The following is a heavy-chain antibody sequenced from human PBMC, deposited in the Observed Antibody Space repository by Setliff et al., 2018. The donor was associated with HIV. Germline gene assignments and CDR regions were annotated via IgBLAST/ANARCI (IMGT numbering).Heavy chain of an antibody. Sequence: GASVKVSCKTSGYTFTASNVHWVRQAPGQGLEWMGWINPSRGDTNYAQKFQGRVTMTRDTPIRTAYMELSRLQSDDTAVYFCARDLDSGYNAQDYFAYWGQGTPVTVSS. CDR2: INPSRGDT. CDR3: ARDLDSGYNAQDYFAY. D-gene: IGHD5-12*01. J-gene: IGHJ4*02. CDR1: GYTFTASN. V-gene: IGHV1-2*02.